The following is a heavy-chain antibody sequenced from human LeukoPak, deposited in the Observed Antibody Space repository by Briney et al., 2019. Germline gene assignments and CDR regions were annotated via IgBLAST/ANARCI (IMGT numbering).Heavy chain of an antibody. CDR1: GYTFTGYY. D-gene: IGHD1-26*01. Sequence: ASVKVSCKASGYTFTGYYMHWVRHAPGQGLEWMGWINPNSGGTNYAQKFQGRVTMTRDTSISTAYMELSRLRSDDTAVYYCARAQWDPRPDYYMDVWGKGTTVTVSS. CDR2: INPNSGGT. J-gene: IGHJ6*03. CDR3: ARAQWDPRPDYYMDV. V-gene: IGHV1-2*02.